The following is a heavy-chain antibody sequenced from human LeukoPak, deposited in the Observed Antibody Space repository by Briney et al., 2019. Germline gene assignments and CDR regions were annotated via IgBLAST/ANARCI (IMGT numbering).Heavy chain of an antibody. V-gene: IGHV1-2*02. D-gene: IGHD3-22*01. J-gene: IGHJ4*02. CDR3: ARDLWRYYDSSGYLD. CDR2: INPNSGGT. Sequence: ASVKVSCKASGYTFTGYYMHGVRPAPGQGLEWMGWINPNSGGTNYAQKFQGRVTMTRDTSISTAYMELSRLRSDDTAVYYCARDLWRYYDSSGYLDWGQGTLVTVSS. CDR1: GYTFTGYY.